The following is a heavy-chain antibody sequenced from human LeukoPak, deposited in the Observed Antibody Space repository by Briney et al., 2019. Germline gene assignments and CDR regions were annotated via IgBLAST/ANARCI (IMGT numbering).Heavy chain of an antibody. CDR2: ISYMGDHR. CDR3: GKAFPPLRVAAAGDY. V-gene: IGHV3-21*06. CDR1: GFTFSDCD. D-gene: IGHD6-25*01. J-gene: IGHJ4*02. Sequence: GGSLRLSCTASGFTFSDCDMNWFRQAPGKGLQWVSSISYMGDHRYYADSAKGRFTISRDNAKNSLYLQMDNLRADDTAVYYCGKAFPPLRVAAAGDYWGQGTLVTLSS.